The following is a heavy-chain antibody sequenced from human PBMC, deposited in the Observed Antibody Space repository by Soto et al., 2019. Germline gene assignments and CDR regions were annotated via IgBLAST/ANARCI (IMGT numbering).Heavy chain of an antibody. Sequence: GSLRLSCAASGFTFSSYGMHWVRQAPGKGLEWVAVIWYDGSNKYYADSVKGRFTISRDNAKNTLYLQMNSLRAEDTAVYYCARDGRIAVAGTYDYYYYGMDVWGQGTTVTVSS. V-gene: IGHV3-33*01. CDR3: ARDGRIAVAGTYDYYYYGMDV. D-gene: IGHD6-19*01. CDR2: IWYDGSNK. J-gene: IGHJ6*02. CDR1: GFTFSSYG.